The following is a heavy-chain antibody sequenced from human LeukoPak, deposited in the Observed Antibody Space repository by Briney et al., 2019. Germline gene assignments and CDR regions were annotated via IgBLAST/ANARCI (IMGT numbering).Heavy chain of an antibody. CDR1: GFTFSNHG. CDR2: ISGSGKFI. D-gene: IGHD5-18*01. J-gene: IGHJ4*02. Sequence: GGSLRLSCAASGFTFSNHGMSWVRRAPGKGLEWVSGISGSGKFIYYADSVKGRFTISRDNSKNTLYLQMNSLRAEDTAMYYCAKDLLQSTDMVGVVFDYWGQGTLAIVSS. CDR3: AKDLLQSTDMVGVVFDY. V-gene: IGHV3-23*01.